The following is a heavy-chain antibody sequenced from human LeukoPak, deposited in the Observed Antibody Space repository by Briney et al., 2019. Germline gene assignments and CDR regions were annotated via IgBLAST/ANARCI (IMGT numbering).Heavy chain of an antibody. Sequence: ASVKVSCETSGYTFTGNYIHWVRQAPGQGLEWMGWINPNSGGTNYAQKFQGGVTMTRDTSISTAYMELSRLTSDDTAVYYCARAVDYGGAYYYYYYVDVWGEGTTVTVSS. V-gene: IGHV1-2*02. D-gene: IGHD4-23*01. CDR2: INPNSGGT. CDR1: GYTFTGNY. J-gene: IGHJ6*03. CDR3: ARAVDYGGAYYYYYYVDV.